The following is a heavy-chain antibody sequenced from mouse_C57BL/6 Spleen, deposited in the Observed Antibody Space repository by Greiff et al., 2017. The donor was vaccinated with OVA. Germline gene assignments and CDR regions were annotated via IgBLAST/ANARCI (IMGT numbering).Heavy chain of an antibody. CDR2: IWSDGST. CDR3: ARHGGSYWYFDV. J-gene: IGHJ1*03. D-gene: IGHD1-1*02. Sequence: VQLKESGPGLVAPSQSLSITCTVSGFSLTSYGVHWVRQPPGKGLEWLVVIWSDGSTTYNSALKSRLSIRKDNSKSQVFLKMNSLQTDDTAMYYCARHGGSYWYFDVWGTGTTVTVSS. CDR1: GFSLTSYG. V-gene: IGHV2-6-1*01.